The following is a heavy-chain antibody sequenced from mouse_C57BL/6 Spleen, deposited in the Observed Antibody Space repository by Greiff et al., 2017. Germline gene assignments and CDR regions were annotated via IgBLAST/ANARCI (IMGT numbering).Heavy chain of an antibody. D-gene: IGHD1-1*01. J-gene: IGHJ4*01. CDR1: GFNITDDY. V-gene: IGHV14-4*01. Sequence: VQLQQSGAELVRPGASVKLSCTASGFNITDDYMHWVKQRPEQGLEWIGWIDPENGDTEYASKFQGKATITADTSSNTAYLQLSSLTSEDTAVYYCTTDYEGFYAMDYWGQGTSVTVSS. CDR2: IDPENGDT. CDR3: TTDYEGFYAMDY.